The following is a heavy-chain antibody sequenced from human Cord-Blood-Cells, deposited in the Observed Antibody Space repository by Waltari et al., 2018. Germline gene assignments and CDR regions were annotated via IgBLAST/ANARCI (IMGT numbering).Heavy chain of an antibody. CDR1: GYTFTSYD. J-gene: IGHJ6*02. Sequence: QVQLVQSGAEVKKPGASVKVSCKASGYTFTSYDINWVRQATRQGLEWMGWMNPNSGNTGYAQKFQGRVTMTRNTSISTAYMELSSLRSEDTAVYYCASRDVSGDAYYYYYGMDVWGQGTTVTVSS. CDR3: ASRDVSGDAYYYYYGMDV. D-gene: IGHD7-27*01. V-gene: IGHV1-8*01. CDR2: MNPNSGNT.